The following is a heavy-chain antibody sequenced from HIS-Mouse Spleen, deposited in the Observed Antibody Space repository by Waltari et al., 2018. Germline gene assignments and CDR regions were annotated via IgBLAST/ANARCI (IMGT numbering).Heavy chain of an antibody. CDR1: GGSISSSSYY. J-gene: IGHJ2*01. V-gene: IGHV4-39*07. D-gene: IGHD6-13*01. Sequence: QLQLQESGPGLEKPSETLSLTCTVSGGSISSSSYYWGWIRQPPGKGLEWIGSIYYSGSTDYTPSLKSRVTISVDTSKNQFSLKLSSVTAADTAVYYCAREIPYSSSWYDWYFDLWGRGTLVTVSS. CDR2: IYYSGST. CDR3: AREIPYSSSWYDWYFDL.